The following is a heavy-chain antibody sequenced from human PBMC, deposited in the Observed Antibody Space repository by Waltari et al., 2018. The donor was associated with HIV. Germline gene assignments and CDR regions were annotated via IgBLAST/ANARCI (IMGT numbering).Heavy chain of an antibody. CDR1: GGSITSYY. J-gene: IGHJ5*02. D-gene: IGHD6-13*01. CDR3: ARQRQQPSVAWFDP. V-gene: IGHV4-59*01. Sequence: QVQLRESGPGLVKPSETLSLTCTVSGGSITSYYWSWIRQPPGKGLEWIGYVYYSGSPKYNPSLKSRVTISVDRSKNQFSLKVNSVTAADTAVYYCARQRQQPSVAWFDPWGQGTLVTVSS. CDR2: VYYSGSP.